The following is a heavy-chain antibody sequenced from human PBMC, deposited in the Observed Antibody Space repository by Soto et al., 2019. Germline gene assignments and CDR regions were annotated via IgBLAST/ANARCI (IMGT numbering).Heavy chain of an antibody. CDR2: ISAYNGNT. J-gene: IGHJ3*02. CDR3: ARGGGYSGYDLSTSTFDI. V-gene: IGHV1-18*01. Sequence: ASVKVSCKASGYTFTSYGISWVRQAPGQGLEWMGWISAYNGNTNYAQKLQGRVTMTTDTSTSTAYMELRSLRSDDTAVYYCARGGGYSGYDLSTSTFDIWGQGTMVTVSS. D-gene: IGHD5-12*01. CDR1: GYTFTSYG.